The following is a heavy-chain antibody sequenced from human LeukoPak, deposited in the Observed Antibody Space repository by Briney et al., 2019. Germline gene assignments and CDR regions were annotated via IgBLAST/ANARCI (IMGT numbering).Heavy chain of an antibody. CDR2: IYYSGST. CDR1: GVSISSSSYY. J-gene: IGHJ4*02. CDR3: ARHFLGRRGYCTNGVCYNGGDY. Sequence: SSETLSLTCTVSGVSISSSSYYWGWIRQPPGKGLEWIGSIYYSGSTYYNPSLKSRVTISVDTSKNQFSLKLSSVTAADTAVYYCARHFLGRRGYCTNGVCYNGGDYWGQGTLVTVSS. V-gene: IGHV4-39*01. D-gene: IGHD2-8*01.